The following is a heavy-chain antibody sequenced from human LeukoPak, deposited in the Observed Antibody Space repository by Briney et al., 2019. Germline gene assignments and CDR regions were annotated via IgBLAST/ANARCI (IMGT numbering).Heavy chain of an antibody. CDR2: ISISSSYI. V-gene: IGHV3-21*01. CDR1: GFTFSSYW. Sequence: SGGSLRLSCAASGFTFSSYWMHWVRQASGKGLEWVSSISISSSYIYYVDSVKGRFTISRDNAKNSLYLQMNSLRAEDTAVYYCARTVAGTHWYFDLWGRGTLVTVSS. CDR3: ARTVAGTHWYFDL. D-gene: IGHD6-19*01. J-gene: IGHJ2*01.